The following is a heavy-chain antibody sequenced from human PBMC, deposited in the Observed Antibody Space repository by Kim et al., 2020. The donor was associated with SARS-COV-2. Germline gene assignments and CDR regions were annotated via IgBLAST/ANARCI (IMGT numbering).Heavy chain of an antibody. CDR3: AKRGDGGSGFDY. CDR1: GFTFSSYG. D-gene: IGHD3-10*01. CDR2: TSGNDGRT. V-gene: IGHV3-23*01. Sequence: GGSLRLSCAASGFTFSSYGMSWVRQAPGKGLEWVSGTSGNDGRTYYADSVKGRFIISRDKSKNTLYLQMNSLRGEDTAVYCCAKRGDGGSGFDYWGQGTLVTVSS. J-gene: IGHJ4*02.